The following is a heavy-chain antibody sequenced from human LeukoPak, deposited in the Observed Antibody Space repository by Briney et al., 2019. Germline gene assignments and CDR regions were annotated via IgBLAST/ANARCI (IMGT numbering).Heavy chain of an antibody. CDR1: GFSVNTDGVG. D-gene: IGHD2-15*01. CDR3: THSLRRGRCSGGSCYYFDY. J-gene: IGHJ4*02. Sequence: ESGPTLVKPTQTLTLTCSCSGFSVNTDGVGVGWSRQPPGKALEWLALIFWDGDKRYNPSLKSRLTITKDTSENQVVLTMTNMDPVDTATYFCTHSLRRGRCSGGSCYYFDYWGQGALVTVSS. CDR2: IFWDGDK. V-gene: IGHV2-5*02.